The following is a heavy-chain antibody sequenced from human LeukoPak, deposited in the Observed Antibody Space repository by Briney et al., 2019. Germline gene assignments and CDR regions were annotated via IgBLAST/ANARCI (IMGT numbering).Heavy chain of an antibody. J-gene: IGHJ4*02. CDR3: AKARGNDYGDRYYFDY. D-gene: IGHD4-17*01. CDR1: GFTFNKCS. Sequence: GGSLRLSCAASGFTFNKCSMNWVRQAPGKGLEWVSYISNRGNTIYYADSVKGRFTISRDNAKKLLYLQMNSLRAEDTAVYYCAKARGNDYGDRYYFDYWGQGTLVTVSS. CDR2: ISNRGNTI. V-gene: IGHV3-48*04.